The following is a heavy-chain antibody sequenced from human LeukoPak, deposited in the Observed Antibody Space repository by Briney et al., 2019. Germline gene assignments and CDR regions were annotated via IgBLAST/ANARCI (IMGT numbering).Heavy chain of an antibody. D-gene: IGHD3-22*01. CDR3: ARVVYSYYYYYMDV. CDR1: GGSFSGYY. V-gene: IGHV4-59*10. J-gene: IGHJ6*03. Sequence: SETLSLTCAVYGGSFSGYYWSWIRQPAGKGLEWIGRIYTSGSTNYNPSLKSRVTMSVDTSKNQFSLKLSSVTAADTAVYYCARVVYSYYYYYMDVWGKGTTVTISS. CDR2: IYTSGST.